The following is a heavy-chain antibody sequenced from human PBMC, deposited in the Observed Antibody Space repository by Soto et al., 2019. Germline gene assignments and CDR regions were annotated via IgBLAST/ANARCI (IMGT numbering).Heavy chain of an antibody. D-gene: IGHD3-9*01. V-gene: IGHV3-21*01. CDR2: ISSSSYI. Sequence: GGSLRLSCAASGFTFSSYSMNWVRQAPGKGLEWVSSISSSSYIYYADSVKGRFTISRDNAKNSLYLQMNSLRAEDTAVYYCARGDYDILTGYSIDYWGQGTLVTVSS. J-gene: IGHJ4*02. CDR1: GFTFSSYS. CDR3: ARGDYDILTGYSIDY.